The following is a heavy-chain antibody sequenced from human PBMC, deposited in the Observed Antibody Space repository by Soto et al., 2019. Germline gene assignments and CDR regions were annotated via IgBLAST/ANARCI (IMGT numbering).Heavy chain of an antibody. CDR3: ASHSPLPRRGNRHYSLVDV. Sequence: PGGSLRLSCAASGFTFSSYAMSWVRQAPGKGLEWVSAISGSGGSTYYADSVKGRFTISRDNSKNTLYLQMNSLRAEDTAVYYCASHSPLPRRGNRHYSLVDVWGQGTTVTVSS. J-gene: IGHJ6*02. V-gene: IGHV3-23*01. D-gene: IGHD6-13*01. CDR2: ISGSGGST. CDR1: GFTFSSYA.